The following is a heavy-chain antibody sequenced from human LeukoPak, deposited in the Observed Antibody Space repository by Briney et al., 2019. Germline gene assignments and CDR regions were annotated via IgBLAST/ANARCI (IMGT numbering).Heavy chain of an antibody. CDR1: GFTLSNYW. CDR3: SRDGCGADCFHTYFDC. V-gene: IGHV3-7*01. J-gene: IGHJ4*02. Sequence: SGRSLRLSCAASGFTLSNYWMSWVRQAPGKGLEWVANIKQDGSQKYYVDSVKGRFTISRDNAKNSLYLQMDSLRAEHTAVYYCSRDGCGADCFHTYFDCWGQGTLVTGSS. CDR2: IKQDGSQK. D-gene: IGHD2-21*01.